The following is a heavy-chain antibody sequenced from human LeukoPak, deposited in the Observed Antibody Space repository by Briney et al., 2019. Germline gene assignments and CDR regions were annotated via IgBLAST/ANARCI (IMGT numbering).Heavy chain of an antibody. J-gene: IGHJ4*02. D-gene: IGHD6-13*01. V-gene: IGHV4-39*07. CDR2: IYYSGST. CDR1: GGSISSSSYY. CDR3: ARVNRAAAGTIDY. Sequence: SETLSLTCTVSGGSISSSSYYWGWIRQPPGKGLEWIGSIYYSGSTYYNPSLKSRVTISVDTSKNQFSLKLSSVTAADTAVYYCARVNRAAAGTIDYWGQGTLVTVSS.